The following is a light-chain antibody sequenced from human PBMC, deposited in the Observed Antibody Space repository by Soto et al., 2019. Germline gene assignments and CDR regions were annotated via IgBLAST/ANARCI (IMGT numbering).Light chain of an antibody. J-gene: IGKJ1*01. CDR3: QQYGSSPWT. CDR1: QSAGNF. V-gene: IGKV3-20*01. Sequence: EIVLTQSPATLSVSPGETASLSCRASQSAGNFLAWYQQKPGQAPRLLIYGASTRATGIPARFSGSGSGTDFTLTISRLEPEDFAVYYCQQYGSSPWTFGQGTMVDIK. CDR2: GAS.